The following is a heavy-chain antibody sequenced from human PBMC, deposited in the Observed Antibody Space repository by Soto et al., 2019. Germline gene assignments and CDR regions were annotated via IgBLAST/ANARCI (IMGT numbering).Heavy chain of an antibody. V-gene: IGHV4-59*01. CDR1: GGSISSYY. J-gene: IGHJ4*02. Sequence: ETLSLTCTVSGGSISSYYWSWIRQPPGKGLEWIGYIYYSGSTNYNPSLKSRVTISVDTSKNQFSLKLSSVTAADTAVYYCAGARGWALYYFDYWGQGTLVTVSS. D-gene: IGHD1-26*01. CDR3: AGARGWALYYFDY. CDR2: IYYSGST.